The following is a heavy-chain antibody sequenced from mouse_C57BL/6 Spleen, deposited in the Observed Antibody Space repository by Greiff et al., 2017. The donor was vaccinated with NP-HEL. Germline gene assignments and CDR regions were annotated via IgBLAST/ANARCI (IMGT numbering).Heavy chain of an antibody. V-gene: IGHV5-6*01. D-gene: IGHD2-3*01. J-gene: IGHJ2*01. CDR2: ISSGGSYT. Sequence: EVQGVESGGDLVKPGGSLKLSCAASGFTFSSYGMSWVRQTPDKRLEWVATISSGGSYTYYPDSVKGRFTISRDNAKNTLYLQMSSRKSEDTAMYDCARQGDGYSDYWGQGTTLTVSS. CDR1: GFTFSSYG. CDR3: ARQGDGYSDY.